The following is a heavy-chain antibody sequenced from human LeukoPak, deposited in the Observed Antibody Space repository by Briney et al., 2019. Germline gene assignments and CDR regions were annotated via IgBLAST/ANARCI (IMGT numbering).Heavy chain of an antibody. CDR3: ARDPLPSCSSTSCYEEGFDY. CDR2: IKQAGSEK. Sequence: PGGSLRLSCAASGFTFSSYWMSWVRQAPGKGLEWVANIKQAGSEKYYVDSVKGRFTISRDNAENSLYLHMNSLRAEDTAVYYCARDPLPSCSSTSCYEEGFDYWGQGTLVTVSS. D-gene: IGHD2-2*01. V-gene: IGHV3-7*01. J-gene: IGHJ4*02. CDR1: GFTFSSYW.